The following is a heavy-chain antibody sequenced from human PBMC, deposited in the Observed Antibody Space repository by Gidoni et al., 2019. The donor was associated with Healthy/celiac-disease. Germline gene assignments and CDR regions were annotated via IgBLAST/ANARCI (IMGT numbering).Heavy chain of an antibody. D-gene: IGHD2-15*01. CDR1: GFTFSNAW. CDR2: IKSKTDGGTT. Sequence: EVQLVESGGGLVKPGGSLRLSCAASGFTFSNAWMNWVRQAPGKGLEWVGRIKSKTDGGTTDYAAPVKGRFTISRDDSKNTLYLQMNSLKTEDTAVYYCTTEDCSGGSCYSSYFDYWGQGTLVTVSS. V-gene: IGHV3-15*07. CDR3: TTEDCSGGSCYSSYFDY. J-gene: IGHJ4*02.